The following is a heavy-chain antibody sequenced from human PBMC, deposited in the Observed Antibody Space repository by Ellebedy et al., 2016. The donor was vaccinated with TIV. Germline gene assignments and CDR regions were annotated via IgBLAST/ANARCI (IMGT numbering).Heavy chain of an antibody. Sequence: MPSETLSLTCTVSGDSISSSSSFWDWIRQSPGKGLEWIGNILYSGDTYYNPALKSRVTMSVDTSKNQFSLRLSSVTAADTPVYYCARHTGGRDASDFFASWGQGTRVTVSS. CDR1: GDSISSSSSF. CDR3: ARHTGGRDASDFFAS. D-gene: IGHD3/OR15-3a*01. CDR2: ILYSGDT. J-gene: IGHJ4*02. V-gene: IGHV4-39*01.